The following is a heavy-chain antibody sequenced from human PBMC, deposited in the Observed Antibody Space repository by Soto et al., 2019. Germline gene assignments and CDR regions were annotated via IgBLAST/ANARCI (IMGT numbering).Heavy chain of an antibody. J-gene: IGHJ4*02. CDR3: ARGQSGYSSGWSPNDY. V-gene: IGHV1-8*01. CDR2: MNPNSGNT. Sequence: QVQLVQSGAEVKKPGASVKVSCKASGYTFTSYEINWVRQATGQGLEWMGWMNPNSGNTGYAQKFQGRVTMTWNTSISTAYMELSRLRSEDTAVYYCARGQSGYSSGWSPNDYWGQGTLVTVSS. CDR1: GYTFTSYE. D-gene: IGHD6-19*01.